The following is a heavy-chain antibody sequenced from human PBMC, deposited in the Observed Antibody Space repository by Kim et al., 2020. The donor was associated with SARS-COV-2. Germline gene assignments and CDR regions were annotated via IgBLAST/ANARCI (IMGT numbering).Heavy chain of an antibody. J-gene: IGHJ6*02. V-gene: IGHV3-7*03. Sequence: GGSLRLSCAASGFTFSSYWMSWVRQAPGKGLEWVANIKQDGSEKYYVDSVKGRFTISRDNAENSLYLQMNSLRVEDTAVYYCANAGTNYYYYVMDVWGQGTTVTVSS. CDR1: GFTFSSYW. CDR2: IKQDGSEK. D-gene: IGHD6-13*01. CDR3: ANAGTNYYYYVMDV.